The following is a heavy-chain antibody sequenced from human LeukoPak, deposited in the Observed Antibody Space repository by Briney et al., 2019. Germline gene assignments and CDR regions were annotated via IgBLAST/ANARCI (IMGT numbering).Heavy chain of an antibody. V-gene: IGHV3-33*08. CDR1: GFTFSSYG. CDR3: AKGPRGYFGSGSYNDAFDI. CDR2: IWYGGSNK. D-gene: IGHD3-10*01. J-gene: IGHJ3*02. Sequence: GGSLRLSCAASGFTFSSYGMHWVRQAPGKGLEWVAVIWYGGSNKYYADSVKGRFTISRDNSKNTLYLQMNSLRAEDTAVYYCAKGPRGYFGSGSYNDAFDIWGQGTMVTVSS.